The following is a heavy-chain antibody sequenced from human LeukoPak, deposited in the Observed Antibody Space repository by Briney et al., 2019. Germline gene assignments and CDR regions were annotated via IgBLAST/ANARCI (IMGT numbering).Heavy chain of an antibody. CDR1: GGSISSYY. V-gene: IGHV4-59*01. Sequence: SETLSLTCTVSGGSISSYYWTWIRQPPGKGLEWIGYIYYSGNTNYNPSLKSRVTISIDTSRNQFSLKVSSVTAADTAVYYCARAHSSGWPHMFDPWGQGTLVTVPS. CDR2: IYYSGNT. CDR3: ARAHSSGWPHMFDP. D-gene: IGHD6-19*01. J-gene: IGHJ5*02.